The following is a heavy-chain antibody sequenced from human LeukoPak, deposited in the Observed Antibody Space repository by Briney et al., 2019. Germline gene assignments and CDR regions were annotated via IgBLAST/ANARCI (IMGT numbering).Heavy chain of an antibody. CDR2: ISGSGGST. D-gene: IGHD6-13*01. CDR1: GFTFSSYA. Sequence: GGSLRLSCAASGFTFSSYAMSWVRQAPGKGLEWVSAISGSGGSTYYADSVKGRFTISRDNSKNSLYLQMNSLRAEDTALYYCAKESVRSEAALDYWGQGTLVTVSS. J-gene: IGHJ4*02. CDR3: AKESVRSEAALDY. V-gene: IGHV3-23*01.